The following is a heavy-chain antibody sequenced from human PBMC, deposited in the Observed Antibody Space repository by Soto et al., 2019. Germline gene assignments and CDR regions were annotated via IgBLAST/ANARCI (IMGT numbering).Heavy chain of an antibody. Sequence: SETLSLTYTVSGGSISSSSYYWGWIRQPPGKGLEWIGSIYYSGSTYYNPSLKSRVTISVDTSNNQFPLKMGSVTAADTAVYYCARRGLWIAARYFDYWGQGTLVTVSS. V-gene: IGHV4-39*01. CDR2: IYYSGST. D-gene: IGHD6-6*01. J-gene: IGHJ4*02. CDR3: ARRGLWIAARYFDY. CDR1: GGSISSSSYY.